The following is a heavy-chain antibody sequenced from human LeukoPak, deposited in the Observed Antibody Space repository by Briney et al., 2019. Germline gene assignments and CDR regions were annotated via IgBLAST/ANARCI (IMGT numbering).Heavy chain of an antibody. Sequence: SSETLSLTCTVSGGSIGSCYWSWIRQPAGKGLEWIGRIYTSGSTNYNPSLKSRVTMSVDTSKNQFSLKLSSVTAADTAVYYCARDPLYGGNTDWGQGTLVTVSS. D-gene: IGHD4-23*01. CDR2: IYTSGST. CDR3: ARDPLYGGNTD. J-gene: IGHJ4*02. V-gene: IGHV4-4*07. CDR1: GGSIGSCY.